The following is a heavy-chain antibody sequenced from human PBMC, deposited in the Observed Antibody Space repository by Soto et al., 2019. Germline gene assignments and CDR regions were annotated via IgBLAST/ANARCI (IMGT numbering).Heavy chain of an antibody. CDR2: IYHSGST. J-gene: IGHJ6*02. CDR1: GDSISNGNW. CDR3: ARNFPYRLGV. V-gene: IGHV4-4*02. Sequence: QVQLQESGPGLVKPSGTLSLTCGVSGDSISNGNWWNWVRQPPGKGLEWIGEIYHSGSTNYNPSLKSRVAVSVDQSKNQFSLRLSSVTAADTDVYYCARNFPYRLGVWGQGTTVTVSS.